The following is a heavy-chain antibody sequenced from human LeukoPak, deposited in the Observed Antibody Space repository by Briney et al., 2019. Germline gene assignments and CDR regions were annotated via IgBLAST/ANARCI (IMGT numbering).Heavy chain of an antibody. J-gene: IGHJ3*02. CDR1: GFTFSTYA. CDR3: ARDRVFYGSGAGAFDI. V-gene: IGHV3-23*01. D-gene: IGHD3-10*01. Sequence: SGGSLRLSCAASGFTFSTYAMKWVRQAPGKGLEWVSAIGGSGSTTYYADSVTGRFTISRDNSKNTLYLQMNSLRAEDTAVYYCARDRVFYGSGAGAFDIWGQGTMVTVSS. CDR2: IGGSGSTT.